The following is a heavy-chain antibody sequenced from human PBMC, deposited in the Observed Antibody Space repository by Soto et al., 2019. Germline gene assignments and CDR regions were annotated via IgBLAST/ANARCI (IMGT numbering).Heavy chain of an antibody. J-gene: IGHJ4*02. CDR3: ATRDTGRVY. CDR1: GVSISSHDW. V-gene: IGHV4-4*02. CDR2: SHQSGNT. D-gene: IGHD5-18*01. Sequence: QVQLQESGPVLVKPSGTLSLTCAVSGVSISSHDWWTWVRQPPGKGLEWIGESHQSGNTNYNSSLESRVTISLDKSKNLFSLQLNSVTVADTAVYYCATRDTGRVYWGQGTLVTVSS.